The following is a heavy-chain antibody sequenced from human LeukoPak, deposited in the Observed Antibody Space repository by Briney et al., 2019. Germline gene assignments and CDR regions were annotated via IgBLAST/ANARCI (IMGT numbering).Heavy chain of an antibody. CDR2: IFHIGAA. CDR3: ARSHDHLWGNYPDY. V-gene: IGHV4-4*02. CDR1: GGSITDNNW. D-gene: IGHD3-16*02. J-gene: IGHJ4*02. Sequence: PSETLSLTCAVSGGSITDNNWWSWVRQPPGKGLEWIGEIFHIGAANYNPSLKSRVTISVEKSKNQFSLNLRSVTAADTAVYYCARSHDHLWGNYPDYWGQGTLVTVSS.